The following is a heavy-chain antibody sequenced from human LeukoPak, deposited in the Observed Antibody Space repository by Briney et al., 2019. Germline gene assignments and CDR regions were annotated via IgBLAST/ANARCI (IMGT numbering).Heavy chain of an antibody. CDR3: AKEGGYSVYYFDY. D-gene: IGHD3-22*01. V-gene: IGHV3-30*18. Sequence: PGGSLRLSCAASGFTFSSYGMHWVRQAPGKGLEWVAVISYDGSNKYYADSVKGRFTISRDNSKNTLYLQMNSLRAEDTAVYYCAKEGGYSVYYFDYWGQGTLVTVSS. CDR1: GFTFSSYG. CDR2: ISYDGSNK. J-gene: IGHJ4*02.